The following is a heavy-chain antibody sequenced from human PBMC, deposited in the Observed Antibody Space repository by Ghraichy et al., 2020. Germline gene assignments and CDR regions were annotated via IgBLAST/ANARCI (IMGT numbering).Heavy chain of an antibody. J-gene: IGHJ6*02. Sequence: ASVKVSCKASGNTLSTYGINWVRQAPGQGLEWMGWISAYNGDTNYAQNLQGRVTVVTDTSTSTAYMELRSLRSDDTAVYYCARDGSSQSLYGLDVWGQGTTVTVSS. CDR1: GNTLSTYG. CDR2: ISAYNGDT. D-gene: IGHD6-13*01. V-gene: IGHV1-18*01. CDR3: ARDGSSQSLYGLDV.